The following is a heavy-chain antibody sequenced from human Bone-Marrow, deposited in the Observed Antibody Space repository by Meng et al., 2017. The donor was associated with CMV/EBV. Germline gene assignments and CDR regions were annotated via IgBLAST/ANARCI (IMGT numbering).Heavy chain of an antibody. J-gene: IGHJ6*02. CDR2: INSDGSST. D-gene: IGHD3-3*01. CDR1: GFTFSSYW. V-gene: IGHV3-74*01. CDR3: ARGRYDFWSGSLASYYYYGMDV. Sequence: GGSLRLSCAASGFTFSSYWMHWVRQAPGKGLVWVSRINSDGSSTSYADSVKGRFTISRDNAKNSLYLQMNSLRAEDTAVYYCARGRYDFWSGSLASYYYYGMDVWGQGTTVTVSS.